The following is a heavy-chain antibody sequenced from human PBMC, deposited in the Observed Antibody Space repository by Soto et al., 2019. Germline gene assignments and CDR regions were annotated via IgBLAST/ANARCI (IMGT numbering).Heavy chain of an antibody. CDR2: IIPIFGTA. J-gene: IGHJ6*02. D-gene: IGHD3-10*01. CDR1: GGTFSSYA. Sequence: SVKVSCKASGGTFSSYAISWVRQAPGQGLEWMGGIIPIFGTANYAQKFQGRVTITADESTSTAYMELSSLRSEDTAVYYCARVPLLWFGELSTRYYYYYGMDVWGQGTTVTVS. V-gene: IGHV1-69*13. CDR3: ARVPLLWFGELSTRYYYYYGMDV.